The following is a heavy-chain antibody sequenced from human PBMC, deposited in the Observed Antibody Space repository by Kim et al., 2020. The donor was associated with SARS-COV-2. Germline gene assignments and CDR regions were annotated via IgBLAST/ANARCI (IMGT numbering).Heavy chain of an antibody. Sequence: TNYAQKLQGRVTMTTDTSTSTAYMELRSLRSDDTAVYYCARAVAGSWFDPWGQGTLVTVSS. CDR2: T. J-gene: IGHJ5*02. CDR3: ARAVAGSWFDP. D-gene: IGHD6-19*01. V-gene: IGHV1-18*01.